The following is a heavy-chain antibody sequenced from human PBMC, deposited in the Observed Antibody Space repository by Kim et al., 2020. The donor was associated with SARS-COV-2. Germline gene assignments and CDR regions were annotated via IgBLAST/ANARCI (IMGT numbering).Heavy chain of an antibody. CDR2: ISSSSSYI. CDR1: GFTFSSYS. Sequence: GGSLRLSCAASGFTFSSYSMNWVRQAPGKGLEWVSSISSSSSYIYYADSVKGRFTISRDNAKNSLYLQMNSLRAEDTAVYYCARDYYGDYDPETYYFDYWGQGTLVTGSS. D-gene: IGHD4-17*01. J-gene: IGHJ4*02. CDR3: ARDYYGDYDPETYYFDY. V-gene: IGHV3-21*01.